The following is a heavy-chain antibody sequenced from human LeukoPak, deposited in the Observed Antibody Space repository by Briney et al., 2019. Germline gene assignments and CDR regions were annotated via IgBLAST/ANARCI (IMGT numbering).Heavy chain of an antibody. D-gene: IGHD6-19*01. CDR1: GGSVASTGCY. J-gene: IGHJ6*02. CDR3: GRHVSNGWDYHYGLDV. Sequence: SETLSLTCTISGGSVASTGCYWGWIRQPPGKGLEWIGSAYYTGEIYSTPSLKSRPTISVDTSKNQFALALTSVTAADTAVYYCGRHVSNGWDYHYGLDVWGQGTTVTVSS. CDR2: AYYTGEI. V-gene: IGHV4-39*01.